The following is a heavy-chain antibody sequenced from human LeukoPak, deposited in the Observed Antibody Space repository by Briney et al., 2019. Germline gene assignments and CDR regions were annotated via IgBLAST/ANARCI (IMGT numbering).Heavy chain of an antibody. V-gene: IGHV4-34*01. J-gene: IGHJ4*02. CDR3: ARTGIAAAGTEGKLDY. Sequence: SETLSLTCGVYGGSFNAYYWSWIRQPPGKGLEWIGEISHSGITNYNPSLKSRVTISVDTSKNQFSLKLSSVTAADTAVYYCARTGIAAAGTEGKLDYWGQGTLVTVSS. CDR1: GGSFNAYY. CDR2: ISHSGIT. D-gene: IGHD6-13*01.